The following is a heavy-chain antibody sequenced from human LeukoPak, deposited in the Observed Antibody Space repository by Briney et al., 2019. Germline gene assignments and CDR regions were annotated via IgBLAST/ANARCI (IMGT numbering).Heavy chain of an antibody. D-gene: IGHD1-1*01. CDR3: ARVHDPGYWFDP. V-gene: IGHV1-8*03. Sequence: GSSVKVSCKASGYTFTSYDINWVRQATGQGLEWMGWMNPNSGNTGYAQKFQGRVTITRNTSISTAYMELSSLRSEDTAVYYCARVHDPGYWFDPWGQGTLVTVSS. J-gene: IGHJ5*02. CDR1: GYTFTSYD. CDR2: MNPNSGNT.